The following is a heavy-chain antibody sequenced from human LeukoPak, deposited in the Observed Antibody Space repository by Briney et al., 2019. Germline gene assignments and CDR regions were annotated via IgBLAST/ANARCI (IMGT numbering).Heavy chain of an antibody. Sequence: GGSLRLSCAASGFTFSSYGMHWVRQAPGKGLEWVAFIRYDGSNKYYADSVKGRFTISRDNSKNTLYLQMNSLRAEDTAVYYCARDRGSYCSGGSCYSGYDYWGQGTLVTVSS. V-gene: IGHV3-30*02. CDR2: IRYDGSNK. D-gene: IGHD2-15*01. CDR3: ARDRGSYCSGGSCYSGYDY. CDR1: GFTFSSYG. J-gene: IGHJ4*02.